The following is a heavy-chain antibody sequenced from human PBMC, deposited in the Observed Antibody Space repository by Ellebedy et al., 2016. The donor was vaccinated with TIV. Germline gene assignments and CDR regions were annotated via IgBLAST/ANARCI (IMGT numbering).Heavy chain of an antibody. CDR2: IRGSGVST. CDR3: AKDPGYCSSTSCYRYFQH. J-gene: IGHJ1*01. D-gene: IGHD2-2*02. CDR1: GFTFSSYA. Sequence: GESLKISXAASGFTFSSYAMSRVRQAPGKGLEWVSAIRGSGVSTYYADSVKGRFTISRDNSKNTLYLQMNSLRAEDTAVYYCAKDPGYCSSTSCYRYFQHWGQGTLVTVSS. V-gene: IGHV3-23*01.